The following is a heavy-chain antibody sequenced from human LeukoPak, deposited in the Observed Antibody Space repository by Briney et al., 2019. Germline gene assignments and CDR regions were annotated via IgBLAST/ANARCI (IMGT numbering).Heavy chain of an antibody. CDR2: ISSTSSYI. CDR3: ARAAYSYGPRGFDY. Sequence: GGSLRLSCAASEFTFSSYTMNWVRQAPGKGPEWVSSISSTSSYIYYADSVKGRFTLSRDNAKNSLYLQMNSLRAEDTAVYYCARAAYSYGPRGFDYWGQGTLVTVSS. J-gene: IGHJ4*02. V-gene: IGHV3-21*01. D-gene: IGHD5-18*01. CDR1: EFTFSSYT.